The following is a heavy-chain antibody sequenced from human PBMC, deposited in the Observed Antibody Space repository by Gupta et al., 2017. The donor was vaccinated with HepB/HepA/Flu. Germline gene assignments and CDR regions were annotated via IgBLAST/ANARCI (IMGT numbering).Heavy chain of an antibody. V-gene: IGHV4-59*08. D-gene: IGHD3-22*01. Sequence: QVQLQESGPGLVKPSETLSLTCTVSGGSISHYYWNWIRQPPGKGLEWIGYVHNSGSTNYNSSLKSRVTISVDTSKNQFSLNLSSMTAADTAVYYCARLRWTDYYDFDVWGQGTTVTVSS. CDR1: GGSISHYY. CDR3: ARLRWTDYYDFDV. CDR2: VHNSGST. J-gene: IGHJ6*02.